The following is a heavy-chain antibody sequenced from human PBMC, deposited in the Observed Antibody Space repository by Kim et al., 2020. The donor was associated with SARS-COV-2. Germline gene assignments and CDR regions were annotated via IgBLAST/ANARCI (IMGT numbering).Heavy chain of an antibody. J-gene: IGHJ3*02. V-gene: IGHV1-69*13. D-gene: IGHD3-16*01. CDR2: IIPIFGTA. CDR1: GGTFSSYA. CDR3: ARDSRLGPNAFDI. Sequence: SVKVSCKASGGTFSSYAISWVRQAPGQGLEWMGGIIPIFGTANYAQKFQGRVTITADESTSTAYMELSSLRSEDTAVYYCARDSRLGPNAFDIWGQGTMVTVSS.